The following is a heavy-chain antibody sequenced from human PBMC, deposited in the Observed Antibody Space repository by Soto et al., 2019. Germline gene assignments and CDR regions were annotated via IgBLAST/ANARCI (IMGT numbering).Heavy chain of an antibody. J-gene: IGHJ5*02. D-gene: IGHD3-3*01. CDR2: ISYDGSNK. V-gene: IGHV3-30*18. CDR1: GFTFSSYG. CDR3: AKDLEGYDFWSGYLIDP. Sequence: TGGSLRLSCAASGFTFSSYGMHWVRQAPGKGLEWVAVISYDGSNKYYADSVKGRFTISRDNSKNTLYLQMNSLRAEDTAVYYCAKDLEGYDFWSGYLIDPWGQGTLVTVSS.